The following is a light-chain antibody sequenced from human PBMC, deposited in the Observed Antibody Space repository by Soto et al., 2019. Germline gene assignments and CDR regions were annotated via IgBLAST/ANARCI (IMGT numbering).Light chain of an antibody. CDR3: QQYNNWPT. V-gene: IGKV3-15*01. CDR1: QSIRSN. J-gene: IGKJ1*01. Sequence: DIVMTQSPATPSVSPGQRRTLSCWASQSIRSNLAWYQQKAGQAPRVLIYGASTRATGIPARFSGSGSGTEFTLTINSMKSEDFAVYFCQQYNNWPTFGQGTKVDIK. CDR2: GAS.